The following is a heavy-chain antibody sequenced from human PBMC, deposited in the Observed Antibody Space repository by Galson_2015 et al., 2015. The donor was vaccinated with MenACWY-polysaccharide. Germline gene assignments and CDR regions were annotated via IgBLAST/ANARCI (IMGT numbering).Heavy chain of an antibody. Sequence: SLRLSCAASGFTFSSYAMSWVRQAPGKGLEWVSAISGGGSGTYYVDSVKGRFTISRDSSKSTLYLQMNSLRAEDTAVYYCAKAATLDSMRYNWFDTWGQGTLVTVSS. CDR1: GFTFSSYA. CDR3: AKAATLDSMRYNWFDT. V-gene: IGHV3-23*01. D-gene: IGHD2-21*01. J-gene: IGHJ5*02. CDR2: ISGGGSGT.